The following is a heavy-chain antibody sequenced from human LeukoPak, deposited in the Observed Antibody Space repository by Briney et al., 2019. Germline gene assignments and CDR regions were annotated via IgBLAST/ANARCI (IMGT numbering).Heavy chain of an antibody. V-gene: IGHV5-51*01. J-gene: IGHJ4*02. D-gene: IGHD3-22*01. Sequence: GESLKISCKGSGYSFTSYWIGWVCQMPGKGLEWMGIIYPGDSDTRYSPSFQGQVTISADKSISTAYLQWSSLKASDTAMYYCATSSSGYYPTNPFDYWGQGTLVTVSS. CDR3: ATSSSGYYPTNPFDY. CDR1: GYSFTSYW. CDR2: IYPGDSDT.